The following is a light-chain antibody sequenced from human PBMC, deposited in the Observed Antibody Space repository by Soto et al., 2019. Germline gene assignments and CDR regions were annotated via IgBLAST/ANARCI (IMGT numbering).Light chain of an antibody. CDR2: DVS. CDR3: CSYAGSYV. V-gene: IGLV2-11*01. J-gene: IGLJ1*01. Sequence: QSVLTQPRSVSGSPGQSVTISCTGTGSDVGGYNYVSWYQQHPGKAPKLMIYDVSKRPSGVPDRFSGSKSGNTASLTISGLQAEDEADYYCCSYAGSYVFGPGTKVTVL. CDR1: GSDVGGYNY.